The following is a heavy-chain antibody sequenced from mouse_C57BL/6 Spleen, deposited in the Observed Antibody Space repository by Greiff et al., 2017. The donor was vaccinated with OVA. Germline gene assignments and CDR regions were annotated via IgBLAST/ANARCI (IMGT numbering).Heavy chain of an antibody. CDR1: GYAFTNYL. CDR2: INPGSGGT. D-gene: IGHD2-1*01. Sequence: VQLQQSGAELVRPGTSVKVSCKASGYAFTNYLIEWVKQRPGQGLEWIGVINPGSGGTNYNEKFKGKATLTADKPSSTAYMQLRSLTSEDSAVYFCARDGNYGAYWGQGTLVTVSA. CDR3: ARDGNYGAY. V-gene: IGHV1-54*01. J-gene: IGHJ3*01.